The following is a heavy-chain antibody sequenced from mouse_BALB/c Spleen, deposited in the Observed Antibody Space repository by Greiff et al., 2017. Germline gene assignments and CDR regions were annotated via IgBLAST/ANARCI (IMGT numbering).Heavy chain of an antibody. CDR3: ARNYYRYEGAMDY. D-gene: IGHD2-14*01. CDR1: GYTFTSYW. CDR2: IYPGDGDT. V-gene: IGHV1-87*01. J-gene: IGHJ4*01. Sequence: VKLMESGAELARPGASVKLSCKASGYTFTSYWMQWVKQRPGQGLEWIGAIYPGDGDTRYTQKFKGKATLTADKSSSTAYMQLSSLASEDSAVYYCARNYYRYEGAMDYWGQGTSVTVSS.